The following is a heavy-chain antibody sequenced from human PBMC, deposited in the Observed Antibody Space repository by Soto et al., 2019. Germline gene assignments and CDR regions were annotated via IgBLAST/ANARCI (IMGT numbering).Heavy chain of an antibody. J-gene: IGHJ4*02. CDR1: GGTFSSYT. CDR2: IIPILGIA. Sequence: GASVKVSCKASGGTFSSYTISWVRQAPGQGLEWMGRIIPILGIANYAQKFQGRVTITADKSTSTAYMELSSLRSEDTAVYYCASDIVAPTRYFDYWGQGTLVTVSS. V-gene: IGHV1-69*02. D-gene: IGHD5-12*01. CDR3: ASDIVAPTRYFDY.